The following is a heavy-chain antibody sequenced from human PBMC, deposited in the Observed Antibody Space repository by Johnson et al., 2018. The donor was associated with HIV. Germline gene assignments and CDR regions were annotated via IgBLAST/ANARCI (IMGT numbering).Heavy chain of an antibody. V-gene: IGHV3-23*04. CDR1: GFTFSSYA. CDR2: ISGSGGST. Sequence: EVQLVESGGGLVQPGGSLRLSCSASGFTFSSYAMSWVRQAPGKGLEWVSAISGSGGSTYYADSVKGRFTISRDNSKNTLYLQMNSLRAEDTALYYCASVLGRGYSGYDKNYDAFDIWGQGTMVTVSS. CDR3: ASVLGRGYSGYDKNYDAFDI. J-gene: IGHJ3*02. D-gene: IGHD5-12*01.